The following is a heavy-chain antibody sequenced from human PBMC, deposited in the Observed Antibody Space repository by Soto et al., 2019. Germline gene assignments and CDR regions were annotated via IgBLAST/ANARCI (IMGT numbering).Heavy chain of an antibody. D-gene: IGHD3-3*02. CDR2: ISAYNGNT. CDR1: GYTFPSYG. V-gene: IGHV1-18*04. J-gene: IGHJ6*02. Sequence: SVKVTCNASGYTFPSYGISWVRQAPGQGLEWMGWISAYNGNTNDAQKLQGRVTMTTDTSTSTVYMELSSLRSEDTAVYYCARGSRIFGVVVPPRYGMDVWGQGTTVTVSS. CDR3: ARGSRIFGVVVPPRYGMDV.